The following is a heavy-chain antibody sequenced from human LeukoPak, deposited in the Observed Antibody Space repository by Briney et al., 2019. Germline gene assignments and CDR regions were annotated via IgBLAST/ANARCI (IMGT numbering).Heavy chain of an antibody. CDR3: ARAVYGSGTQNFDY. Sequence: GGSLRLSCAASGFTFSSYGMSWVRQAPGKGLEWVSAISGSGGSTYYADSVKGRFTISRDNAKNSLYLQMNSLRAEDTAVYYCARAVYGSGTQNFDYWGQGTLVTVSS. CDR2: ISGSGGST. D-gene: IGHD3-10*01. J-gene: IGHJ4*02. V-gene: IGHV3-23*01. CDR1: GFTFSSYG.